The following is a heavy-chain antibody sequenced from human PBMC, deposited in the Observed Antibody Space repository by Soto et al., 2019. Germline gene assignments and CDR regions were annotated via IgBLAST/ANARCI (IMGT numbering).Heavy chain of an antibody. J-gene: IGHJ6*03. CDR1: GFTFDDYA. D-gene: IGHD2-15*01. CDR3: AKDFHTCMVVMDG. V-gene: IGHV3-9*01. Sequence: EVQLVESGGDLVQPGRSLRLSCVASGFTFDDYAMHWVRQAPGQGLEWVSGITWDSDTIGYADSVKGRFTISRDNAKNSLYLQMNSLRTEDTALYYCAKDFHTCMVVMDGWGKGTTVTVSS. CDR2: ITWDSDTI.